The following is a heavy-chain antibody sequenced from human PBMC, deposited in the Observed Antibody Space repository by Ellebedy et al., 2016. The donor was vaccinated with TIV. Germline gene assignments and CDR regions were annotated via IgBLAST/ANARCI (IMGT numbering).Heavy chain of an antibody. CDR1: GFIFSDYY. Sequence: GESLKIPCAASGFIFSDYYMSWIRQAPGKGLEWISYISSSGTPIYYADSVKGRFTISGDNAKNSLDLQMNSLRADDTAVYYCARDTRFIDQRHNWFDPWGQGAQVTVSS. CDR2: ISSSGTPI. V-gene: IGHV3-11*01. J-gene: IGHJ5*02. D-gene: IGHD6-25*01. CDR3: ARDTRFIDQRHNWFDP.